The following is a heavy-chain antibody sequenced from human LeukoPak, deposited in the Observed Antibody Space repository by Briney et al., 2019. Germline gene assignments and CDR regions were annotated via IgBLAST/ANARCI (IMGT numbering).Heavy chain of an antibody. V-gene: IGHV3-48*03. J-gene: IGHJ5*02. CDR1: GFTFSSYE. Sequence: GGSLRLSCAASGFTFSSYEMNWVRQAPGKGLEWVSYISSSGSTIYYADSVKGRFTISRDNSKNTLYLQMNSLRAEDTAVYYCAKDYGSGSYFNWFDPWGQGTLVTVSS. D-gene: IGHD3-10*01. CDR3: AKDYGSGSYFNWFDP. CDR2: ISSSGSTI.